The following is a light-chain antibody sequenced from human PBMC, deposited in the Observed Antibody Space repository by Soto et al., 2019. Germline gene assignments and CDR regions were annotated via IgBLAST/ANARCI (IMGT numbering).Light chain of an antibody. Sequence: ETVMTQSPATLSVSPGERATLSCRASLSVGSNLAWYQQRPGQAPRLLIYDASTRATGIPVRFSGSGSGTEFTLTISSLQSEDFGFYYCQQYNKWPLFTFGPGTRVDMK. J-gene: IGKJ3*01. CDR1: LSVGSN. CDR3: QQYNKWPLFT. V-gene: IGKV3-15*01. CDR2: DAS.